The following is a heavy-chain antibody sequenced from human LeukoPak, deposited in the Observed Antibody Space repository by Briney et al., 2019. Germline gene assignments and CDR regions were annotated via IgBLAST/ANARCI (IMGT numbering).Heavy chain of an antibody. V-gene: IGHV3-53*01. CDR3: ARDGARIPPNWFDP. CDR2: IYSGGST. Sequence: GGSLRLSCAASGFTVSSNYMSWVRQAPGKGLEWVSVIYSGGSTYYADSVKGRFTISRDNSKNTLYLQMNSLRAEDTAVYYCARDGARIPPNWFDPWGQGTLVTVSS. D-gene: IGHD2-2*02. J-gene: IGHJ5*02. CDR1: GFTVSSNY.